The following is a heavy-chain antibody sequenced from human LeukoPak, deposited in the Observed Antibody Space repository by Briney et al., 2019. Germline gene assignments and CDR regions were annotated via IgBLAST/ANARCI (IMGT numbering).Heavy chain of an antibody. Sequence: SETLSLTCAVYGGSFSGYYWSWIRQPPGKGLELIGEINHSGSTNYNPSLKSRVTISVDTSKNQFSLKLSSVTAADTAVYYCARASITIFGARDWFDPWGQGTLVTVSS. D-gene: IGHD3-3*01. J-gene: IGHJ5*02. V-gene: IGHV4-34*01. CDR1: GGSFSGYY. CDR2: INHSGST. CDR3: ARASITIFGARDWFDP.